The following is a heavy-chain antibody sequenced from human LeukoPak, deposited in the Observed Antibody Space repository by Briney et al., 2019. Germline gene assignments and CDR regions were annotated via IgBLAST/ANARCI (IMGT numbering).Heavy chain of an antibody. CDR2: IESDGSRT. Sequence: GGSLRLSCAASGFTFSTYWMPWVRRAPGKGLGWVSHIESDGSRTTYADSVRGRFTISRDNAKNTLHLQMNSLRGEDTAVYYCAKPGYCSGGSCSPYGMDVWGQGTTVTVSS. D-gene: IGHD2-15*01. J-gene: IGHJ6*02. V-gene: IGHV3-74*01. CDR1: GFTFSTYW. CDR3: AKPGYCSGGSCSPYGMDV.